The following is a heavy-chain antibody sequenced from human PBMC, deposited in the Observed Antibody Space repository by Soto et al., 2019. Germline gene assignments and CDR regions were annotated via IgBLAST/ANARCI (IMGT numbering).Heavy chain of an antibody. CDR3: AIYHLALFRFDY. J-gene: IGHJ4*02. CDR2: ISLYNGNT. V-gene: IGHV1-18*04. CDR1: DFSFTSHG. D-gene: IGHD2-2*01. Sequence: QIQLVQSGPEVKKPGASMKVSCKAYDFSFTSHGISWVRQAPGQGLEWMGWISLYNGNTNYAQQFQGRVTMTTDTSKSTNYMELRSLRSNDTAMYYWAIYHLALFRFDYWGQGNLVTVSS.